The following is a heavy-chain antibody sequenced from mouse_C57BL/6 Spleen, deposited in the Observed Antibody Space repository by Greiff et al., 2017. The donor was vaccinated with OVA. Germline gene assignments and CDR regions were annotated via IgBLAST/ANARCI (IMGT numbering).Heavy chain of an antibody. Sequence: VQLQQSGAELVKPGASVKMSCKASGYTFTTYPMEWMKQTHGKSLEWIGSFHPSNHAPNSNEKFKGKATLTVEKSSSTVYLELSRVTSYDATVYYYARGGFDYWGKGTTLTVSS. CDR2: FHPSNHAP. CDR1: GYTFTTYP. CDR3: ARGGFDY. J-gene: IGHJ2*01. V-gene: IGHV1-47*01.